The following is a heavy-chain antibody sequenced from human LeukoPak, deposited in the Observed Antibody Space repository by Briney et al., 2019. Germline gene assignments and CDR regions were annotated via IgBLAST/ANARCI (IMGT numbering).Heavy chain of an antibody. Sequence: SETLSLTCTVSGGSTNSGSYYWGWIRQPPGKGLEWIGSIYYSGSTYYNPSLKSRVTISVDTSKNQFSLKLSSVTAADTAVYYCARQRIALYYFDQWGQGTLVTVSS. CDR3: ARQRIALYYFDQ. J-gene: IGHJ4*02. V-gene: IGHV4-39*01. CDR2: IYYSGST. CDR1: GGSTNSGSYY. D-gene: IGHD6-13*01.